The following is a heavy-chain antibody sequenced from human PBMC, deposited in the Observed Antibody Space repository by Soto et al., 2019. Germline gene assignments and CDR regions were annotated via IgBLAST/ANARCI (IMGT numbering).Heavy chain of an antibody. D-gene: IGHD3-10*01. CDR1: GGSFSGYY. Sequence: QVQLQQWGAGLLKPSETLSLTCAVYGGSFSGYYWSRIRQPPGKGLEWIGEINHSGSTNYNPSLKSRVTISVDTSKNQFSLKLSSVTAADTAVYYCARGQPSRGFPTLYYYYGMDVWGQGTTVTVSS. V-gene: IGHV4-34*01. J-gene: IGHJ6*02. CDR2: INHSGST. CDR3: ARGQPSRGFPTLYYYYGMDV.